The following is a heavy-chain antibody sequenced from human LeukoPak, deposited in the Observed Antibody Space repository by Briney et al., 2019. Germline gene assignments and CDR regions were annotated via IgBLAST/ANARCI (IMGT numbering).Heavy chain of an antibody. CDR1: GFTFSSYG. V-gene: IGHV3-33*01. Sequence: GGSPRLSCAASGFTFSSYGMHWVRQAPGKGLEWVAVIWYDGSNKYYADSVKGRFTISRDNSKNTLYLQMNSLRAEDTAVYYCASQISGLDIWGQGTMVTVSS. CDR2: IWYDGSNK. CDR3: ASQISGLDI. D-gene: IGHD2-15*01. J-gene: IGHJ3*02.